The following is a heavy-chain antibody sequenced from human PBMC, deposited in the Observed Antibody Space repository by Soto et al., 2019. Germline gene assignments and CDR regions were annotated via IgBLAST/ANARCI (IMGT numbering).Heavy chain of an antibody. D-gene: IGHD2-15*01. CDR1: GFTFSSHW. Sequence: GGSLRLSCAASGFTFSSHWMSWVRQAPGKGLEWVANIKPDGSEKWYVDSVKGRFTISRDNAKNSLYLQMNSLRAEDTAVYYCASEYCSGGRCYYYGMDVWGQGTTVTVSS. J-gene: IGHJ6*02. V-gene: IGHV3-7*04. CDR3: ASEYCSGGRCYYYGMDV. CDR2: IKPDGSEK.